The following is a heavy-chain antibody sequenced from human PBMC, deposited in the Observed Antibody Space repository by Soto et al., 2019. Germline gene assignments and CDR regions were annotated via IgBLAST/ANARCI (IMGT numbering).Heavy chain of an antibody. CDR1: GFTFSSYW. J-gene: IGHJ5*02. V-gene: IGHV3-7*04. CDR2: IKQHGSEK. Sequence: EVQLVESGGGLVQPGGSLRLSCAASGFTFSSYWMSWVRQAPGKGLEWVALIKQHGSEKYYVDSVKGRFTISRDNAKNSLYLQMNSLRAEDTAVYYCATVVGAPNWFDPWGQGTLVTVSS. D-gene: IGHD1-26*01. CDR3: ATVVGAPNWFDP.